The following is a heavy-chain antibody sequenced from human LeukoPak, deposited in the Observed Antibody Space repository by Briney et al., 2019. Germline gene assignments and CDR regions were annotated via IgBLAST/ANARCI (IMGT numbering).Heavy chain of an antibody. CDR3: AKGQEWELPLHY. V-gene: IGHV3-23*01. CDR1: GFTFSSYA. J-gene: IGHJ4*02. CDR2: ISGRGGT. D-gene: IGHD1-26*01. Sequence: GGSLRLSCAASGFTFSSYAMSWVRQAPGKGLEWVSAISGRGGTYRADSVKGRFTISRDNSKSTLYMQMNSPRAEDTAVYYCAKGQEWELPLHYWGQGTLVTVSS.